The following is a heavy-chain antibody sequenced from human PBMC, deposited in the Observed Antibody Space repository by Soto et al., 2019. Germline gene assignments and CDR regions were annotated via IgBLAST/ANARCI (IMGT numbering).Heavy chain of an antibody. CDR1: GGSINDFY. Sequence: SETLSLTCTVSGGSINDFYWSWIRQPPGKGLEWIGYIYYSGSTDYNPSLKGRVTISVDTSKNQFSLKLRSVTAADTAVYYCARVGGVAARTFDYWGQGTLVTVS. CDR3: ARVGGVAARTFDY. V-gene: IGHV4-59*01. D-gene: IGHD6-6*01. J-gene: IGHJ4*02. CDR2: IYYSGST.